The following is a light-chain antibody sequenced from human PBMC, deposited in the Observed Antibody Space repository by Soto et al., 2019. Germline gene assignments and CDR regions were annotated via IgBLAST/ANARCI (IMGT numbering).Light chain of an antibody. CDR3: CSNAGSYTHVV. V-gene: IGLV2-11*01. J-gene: IGLJ2*01. CDR1: SSDVGGYNY. CDR2: DVS. Sequence: QSALTQPRSVSGSPGQSVTISCTGTSSDVGGYNYVSWYQQHPGKVPKLMIYDVSKRPSGVPDRFSGSKSGNTASLIISGLQVEDEADYYCCSNAGSYTHVVFGGGTKVTVL.